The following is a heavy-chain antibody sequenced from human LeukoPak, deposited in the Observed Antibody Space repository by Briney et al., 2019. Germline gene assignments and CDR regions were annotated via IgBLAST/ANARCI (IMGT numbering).Heavy chain of an antibody. CDR2: VDPEDGET. CDR3: ATDRGY. V-gene: IGHV1-24*01. CDR1: GYTLTELS. D-gene: IGHD3-10*01. J-gene: IGHJ4*02. Sequence: ASVKVSCKVSGYTLTELSMHWVRQAPGKGLEWMGGVDPEDGETAYAQKLQGRVTMTEDTSTNTAYMDLSSLRAEDTPVYYCATDRGYWGQGTLVTVSS.